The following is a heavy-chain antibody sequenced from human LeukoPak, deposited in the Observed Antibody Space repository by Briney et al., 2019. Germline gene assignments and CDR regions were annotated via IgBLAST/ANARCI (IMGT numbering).Heavy chain of an antibody. V-gene: IGHV3-48*01. Sequence: GGSLTLSCAASGLTFSKYSMTWVRQAPGKGLEWVSFIDISSTTTYYTDSVKGRFTISRDNSKNTLYLQMNSLRAEDTAVYYCARASSGSHGDYWGQGTLVTVSS. J-gene: IGHJ4*02. D-gene: IGHD1-26*01. CDR3: ARASSGSHGDY. CDR2: IDISSTTT. CDR1: GLTFSKYS.